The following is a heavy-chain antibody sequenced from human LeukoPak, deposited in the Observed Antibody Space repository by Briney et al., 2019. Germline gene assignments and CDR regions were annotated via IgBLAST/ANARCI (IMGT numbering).Heavy chain of an antibody. D-gene: IGHD3-9*01. CDR1: GFTFSSYG. V-gene: IGHV3-33*01. Sequence: GGSLRLPCAASGFTFSSYGMHWVRQAPGKGLEWVAVIWYDGSNKYHADSVKGRFTISRDNAKNSLYLQMNSLRDEDTAVYYCASFSAGYYDILTGYCMGDAFDIWGQGTMVTVSS. J-gene: IGHJ3*02. CDR3: ASFSAGYYDILTGYCMGDAFDI. CDR2: IWYDGSNK.